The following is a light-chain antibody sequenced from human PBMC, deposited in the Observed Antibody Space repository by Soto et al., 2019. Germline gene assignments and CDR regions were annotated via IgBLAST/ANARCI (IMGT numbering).Light chain of an antibody. CDR2: DAS. V-gene: IGKV3-11*01. Sequence: ERVMTQSPATLSVSPGERATLSCRASQSVSSYLAWYQQKPGQAPRLLIYDASNRATGIPARFSGSGSGTDFTLTISSLEPEDFAVYYCQQRSNWPITFGQGTRLENK. J-gene: IGKJ5*01. CDR3: QQRSNWPIT. CDR1: QSVSSY.